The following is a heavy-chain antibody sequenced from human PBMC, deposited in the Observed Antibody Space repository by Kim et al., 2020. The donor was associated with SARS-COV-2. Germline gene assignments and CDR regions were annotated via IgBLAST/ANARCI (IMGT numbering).Heavy chain of an antibody. J-gene: IGHJ4*02. V-gene: IGHV3-23*01. D-gene: IGHD2-2*01. CDR1: GFTFSHYA. CDR3: AKWGEYCSSTTCFQNFDY. Sequence: GGSLRLSCAASGFTFSHYAMSWVRQAPGKGLECVSGISDSGHYTFYADSVKGHFTISRDNSKNTLFLHMNSLRAEDTAVYYCAKWGEYCSSTTCFQNFDYWGQGTLVTVSS. CDR2: ISDSGHYT.